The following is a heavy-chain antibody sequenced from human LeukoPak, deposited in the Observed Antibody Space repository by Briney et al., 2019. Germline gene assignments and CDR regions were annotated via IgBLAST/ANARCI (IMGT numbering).Heavy chain of an antibody. D-gene: IGHD3-9*01. CDR2: ISYDGRNE. CDR3: ARASISGDY. J-gene: IGHJ4*02. Sequence: PGRSLRLSCAASGFTFSSYAMHWVRQAPGKGLEWVAVISYDGRNEYYADSVKGRFTISRDNAKNSLYLQMNSLRAEDTAVYYCARASISGDYWGQGTLVTVSS. V-gene: IGHV3-30-3*01. CDR1: GFTFSSYA.